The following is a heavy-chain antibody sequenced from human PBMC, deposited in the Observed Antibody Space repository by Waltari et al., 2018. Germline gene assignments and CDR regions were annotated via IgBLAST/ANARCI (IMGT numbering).Heavy chain of an antibody. D-gene: IGHD5-12*01. Sequence: EVLLVESGGGLVQTGGSLSLYCAASRFTFSNYWMNWVRQAPGKGLEWVANINQDGSEEYYVDSVKGRFTISRDNAKNSLYLEMKTLRAEDTAIYYCARTGARWLQFAAFDIWGQGTMVTVSS. J-gene: IGHJ3*02. V-gene: IGHV3-7*01. CDR2: INQDGSEE. CDR1: RFTFSNYW. CDR3: ARTGARWLQFAAFDI.